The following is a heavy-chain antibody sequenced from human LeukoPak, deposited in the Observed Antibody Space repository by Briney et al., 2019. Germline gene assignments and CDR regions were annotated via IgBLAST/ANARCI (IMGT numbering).Heavy chain of an antibody. Sequence: GASVKVSCKASGYTFTSYDINWVRQATGQGLEWMGGIIPIFGTANYAQKFQGRVTITADESTSTAYMELSSLRSEDTAVYYCANTGDLFGWFDPWGQGTLVTVSS. CDR2: IIPIFGTA. CDR1: GYTFTSYD. D-gene: IGHD3-3*01. CDR3: ANTGDLFGWFDP. V-gene: IGHV1-69*13. J-gene: IGHJ5*02.